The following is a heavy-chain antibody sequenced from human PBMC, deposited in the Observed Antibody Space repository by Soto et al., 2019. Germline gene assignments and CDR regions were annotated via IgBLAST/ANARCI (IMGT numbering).Heavy chain of an antibody. CDR3: ARHGSYYDSSGFPDAFDI. J-gene: IGHJ3*02. CDR2: IYYSGST. D-gene: IGHD3-22*01. Sequence: QLQLQESGPGLVKPSETLSLTCTVSGGSISSSSYYWGWIHQPPGKGLEWIGSIYYSGSTYYNPSLKSRVTISVDTSKNQFSLKLSSVTAADTAVYYCARHGSYYDSSGFPDAFDIWGQGTMVTVSS. CDR1: GGSISSSSYY. V-gene: IGHV4-39*01.